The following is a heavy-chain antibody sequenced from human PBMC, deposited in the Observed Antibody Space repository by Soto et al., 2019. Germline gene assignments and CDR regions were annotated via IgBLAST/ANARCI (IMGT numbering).Heavy chain of an antibody. CDR1: GFTFSNYA. Sequence: GGSLRLSCAASGFTFSNYAIHWVRQAPGKGLEWVAVIASDGKDKRYADSVKGRFTISRDNSKNTVYLQMNSLRGEDTAVYYCAKNPGYYYDSTGYHFDYWGQGTLVTVSS. CDR2: IASDGKDK. J-gene: IGHJ4*02. CDR3: AKNPGYYYDSTGYHFDY. V-gene: IGHV3-30*18. D-gene: IGHD3-22*01.